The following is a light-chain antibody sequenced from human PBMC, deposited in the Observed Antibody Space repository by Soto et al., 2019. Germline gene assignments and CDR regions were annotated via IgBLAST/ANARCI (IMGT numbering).Light chain of an antibody. CDR1: KNDLGAYNY. J-gene: IGLJ1*01. V-gene: IGLV2-14*03. CDR3: TSFTSGSPPYV. CDR2: DVK. Sequence: QSVLVRPASFFGSPGELIPISLPGTKNDLGAYNYVSCYQQLPGKAPQLLIYDVKYRPSGVSSRFSGSRSGNTASLTISGLQTEDEADYYCTSFTSGSPPYVLGTGTKVT.